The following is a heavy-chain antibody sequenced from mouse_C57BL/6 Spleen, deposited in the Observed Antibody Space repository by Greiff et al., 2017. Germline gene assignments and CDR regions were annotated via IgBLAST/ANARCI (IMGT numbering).Heavy chain of an antibody. CDR1: GYTFTDYY. Sequence: VQLQESGAELVRPGASVKLSCKASGYTFTDYYINWVKQRPGQGLEWIARIYPGSGNTYYNEKFKGKATLTAEKSSSTAYMQLSSLTSEDSAVYFCAREGSTVVAPVDYWGQGTTLTVSS. CDR2: IYPGSGNT. V-gene: IGHV1-76*01. D-gene: IGHD1-1*01. J-gene: IGHJ2*01. CDR3: AREGSTVVAPVDY.